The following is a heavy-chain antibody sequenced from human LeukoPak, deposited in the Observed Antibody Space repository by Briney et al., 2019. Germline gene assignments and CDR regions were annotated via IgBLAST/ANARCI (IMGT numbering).Heavy chain of an antibody. V-gene: IGHV3-53*01. J-gene: IGHJ3*02. Sequence: GGSLRLSCTVSGFTVSSNSMSWVRQAPGKGLEWVSFIYSGTIHYSDSVKGRFTISRDNSKNTLYLQMNSLRAEDTAVYYCAKDRVGATRDAFDIWGQGTMVTVSS. CDR3: AKDRVGATRDAFDI. CDR2: IYSGTI. CDR1: GFTVSSNS. D-gene: IGHD1-26*01.